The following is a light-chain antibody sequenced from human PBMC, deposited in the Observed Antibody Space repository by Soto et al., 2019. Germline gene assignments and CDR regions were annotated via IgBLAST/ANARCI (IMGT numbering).Light chain of an antibody. CDR1: SSNIGAGFD. J-gene: IGLJ1*01. CDR3: QSYDSSLSGFV. Sequence: QSALTRPPSVSGAPGQRVTISCTGASSNIGAGFDVHWYQLLPGTAPKLLISGNNNRPSGVPDRFSGSKSGTSASLAITGLQAEDEADYYCQSYDSSLSGFVFGTGTKVTVL. CDR2: GNN. V-gene: IGLV1-40*01.